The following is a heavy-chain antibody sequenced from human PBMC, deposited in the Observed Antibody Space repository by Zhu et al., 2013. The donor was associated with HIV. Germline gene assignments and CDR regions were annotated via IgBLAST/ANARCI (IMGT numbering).Heavy chain of an antibody. D-gene: IGHD4-17*01. CDR3: ASTTVVTLARPSKGFDI. J-gene: IGHJ3*02. CDR1: GGTFSSYA. V-gene: IGHV1-69*01. Sequence: QVQLVQSGAEVKKPGSSVKVSCKASGGTFSSYAISWVRQAPGQGLEWMGGIIPIFGTANYAQKFQGRVTITADESTSTAYMELSSLRSEDTAVYYCASTTVVTLARPSKGFDIWGQGTMVTVSS. CDR2: IIPIFGTA.